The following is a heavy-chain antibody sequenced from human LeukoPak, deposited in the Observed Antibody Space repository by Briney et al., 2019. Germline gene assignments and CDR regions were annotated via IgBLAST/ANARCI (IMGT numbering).Heavy chain of an antibody. J-gene: IGHJ4*02. CDR3: ARGGQFVTIFGVALDY. CDR2: IYYSGST. CDR1: GGSISSSSYY. Sequence: SETLSLTCTVSGGSISSSSYYWGWIRQPPGKGLEWIGSIYYSGSTYYNPSLKSRVTISVDTSKNQFYLKLSSVTAADTAVYYCARGGQFVTIFGVALDYWGQGTLVTVSS. V-gene: IGHV4-39*01. D-gene: IGHD3-3*01.